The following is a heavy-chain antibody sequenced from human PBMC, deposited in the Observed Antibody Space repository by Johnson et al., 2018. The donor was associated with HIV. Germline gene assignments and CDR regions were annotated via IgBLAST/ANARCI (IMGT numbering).Heavy chain of an antibody. Sequence: VLLVESGGGVVQPGRSLRLSCAASGFTFSSYWMHWVRQAPGKGLEWVANIKQDGSEKYYVDSVKGRFTISRDNAKNSLYLQMNSLRAEDTAVYYCARESRYYDSSGYYIDAFDIWGQGTMVTVSS. J-gene: IGHJ3*02. D-gene: IGHD3-22*01. V-gene: IGHV3-7*01. CDR2: IKQDGSEK. CDR1: GFTFSSYW. CDR3: ARESRYYDSSGYYIDAFDI.